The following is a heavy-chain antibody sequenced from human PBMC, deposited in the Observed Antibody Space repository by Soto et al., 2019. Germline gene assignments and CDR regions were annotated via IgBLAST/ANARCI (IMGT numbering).Heavy chain of an antibody. V-gene: IGHV5-51*01. Sequence: GESLKISCKGSGYTFTNYWIGWVRQMPGKGLEWMGIIYPGDSDTKYNPSFQGQVTISADKSITTTYLRWTSLKASDTAIYYCAASIFYYGMGVWGQGTTVTVSS. CDR3: AASIFYYGMGV. J-gene: IGHJ6*02. CDR2: IYPGDSDT. CDR1: GYTFTNYW.